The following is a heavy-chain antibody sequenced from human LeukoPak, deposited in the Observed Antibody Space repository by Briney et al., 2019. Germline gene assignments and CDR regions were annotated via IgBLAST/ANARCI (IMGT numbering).Heavy chain of an antibody. CDR3: ARGEYGSGSYHIDY. V-gene: IGHV3-21*01. Sequence: PGGSLRLSCAVSGFTFSSYEMNWVRQAPGKGLEWVSFISSSSSYIYYADSVKGRFTISRDNAKNSLYLQMNSLRAEDTAVYYCARGEYGSGSYHIDYWGQGTLVTVSS. CDR1: GFTFSSYE. CDR2: ISSSSSYI. J-gene: IGHJ4*02. D-gene: IGHD3-10*01.